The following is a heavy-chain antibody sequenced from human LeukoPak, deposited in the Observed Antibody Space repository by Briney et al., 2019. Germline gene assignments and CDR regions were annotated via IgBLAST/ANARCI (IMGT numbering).Heavy chain of an antibody. CDR1: GFTFSSYS. V-gene: IGHV3-48*04. D-gene: IGHD1-1*01. Sequence: GGSLRLSCAASGFTFSSYSMNWVRQAPGKGLEWVSYISSSSSTIYYADSVKGRFTISRDNAKNSLYLQMNSLRAEDTAVYYCARAKWVGTTDNWFDPGGQGTLVTVSS. CDR2: ISSSSSTI. CDR3: ARAKWVGTTDNWFDP. J-gene: IGHJ5*02.